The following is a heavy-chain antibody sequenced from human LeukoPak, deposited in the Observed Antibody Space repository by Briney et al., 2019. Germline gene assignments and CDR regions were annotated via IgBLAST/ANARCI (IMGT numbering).Heavy chain of an antibody. CDR1: GGSISSYY. Sequence: SETLSLTCTVSGGSISSYYWSWIRQPPGKGLEWIGYIYYSGSTNYNPSLKSRVTISVDTSKNQFSLKLSSVTAADTAVYYCARDQTYYYGSGRYYYGMDVWGKGTTATVSS. V-gene: IGHV4-59*01. CDR3: ARDQTYYYGSGRYYYGMDV. CDR2: IYYSGST. J-gene: IGHJ6*04. D-gene: IGHD3-10*01.